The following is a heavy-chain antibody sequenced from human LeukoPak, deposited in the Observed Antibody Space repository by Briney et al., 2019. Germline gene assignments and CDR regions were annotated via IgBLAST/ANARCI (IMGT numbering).Heavy chain of an antibody. CDR1: GGSISSSSYY. V-gene: IGHV4-39*07. D-gene: IGHD2-2*01. Sequence: SETLSLTCTVSGGSISSSSYYWGWIRQPPGKGLEWIGSIYYSGSTYYNPSLKSRVTISVDTSKNQFSLKLSSVTAADTAVYYCVLVGHGYYFDYWGQGTLVTVSS. J-gene: IGHJ4*02. CDR2: IYYSGST. CDR3: VLVGHGYYFDY.